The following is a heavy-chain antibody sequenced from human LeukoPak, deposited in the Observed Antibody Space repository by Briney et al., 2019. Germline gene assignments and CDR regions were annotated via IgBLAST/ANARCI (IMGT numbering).Heavy chain of an antibody. CDR3: ARHEATIIRGDYYYGMDV. CDR2: IYYSGST. J-gene: IGHJ6*02. V-gene: IGHV4-59*08. Sequence: PSETLSLTCNVSGGSISGYYWSWIRQPAGKGLEWIGYIYYSGSTSYYPSLKSRVTILLDTSKNQFSLKLNSVTAADTAVYYCARHEATIIRGDYYYGMDVWGQGTSVTVSS. D-gene: IGHD5-12*01. CDR1: GGSISGYY.